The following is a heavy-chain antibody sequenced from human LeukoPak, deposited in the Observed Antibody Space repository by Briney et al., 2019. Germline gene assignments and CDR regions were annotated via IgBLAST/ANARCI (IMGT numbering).Heavy chain of an antibody. D-gene: IGHD6-19*01. Sequence: SVKVSCKASGGTFSSYAISWVRQAPGQGLEWMGRIIPILGIANCAQKFQGRVTITADKSTSTAYMELSSLRSEDTAVYYCARDPYSSGRSYFDYWGQGTLVTVSS. J-gene: IGHJ4*02. CDR2: IIPILGIA. CDR3: ARDPYSSGRSYFDY. V-gene: IGHV1-69*04. CDR1: GGTFSSYA.